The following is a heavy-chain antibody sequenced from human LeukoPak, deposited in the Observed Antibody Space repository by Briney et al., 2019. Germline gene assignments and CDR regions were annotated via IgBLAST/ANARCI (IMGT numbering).Heavy chain of an antibody. Sequence: MPSETLSLTCAVYGGSFSGYYWSWIRQPPGKGLEWIGEINHSGSTNYNPSLKSRVTISVDTSKNQFSLKLSSVTAADTAVYYCARDGYYYDSSGYSRFDYWGQGTLVTVSS. CDR2: INHSGST. D-gene: IGHD3-22*01. CDR3: ARDGYYYDSSGYSRFDY. J-gene: IGHJ4*02. V-gene: IGHV4-34*01. CDR1: GGSFSGYY.